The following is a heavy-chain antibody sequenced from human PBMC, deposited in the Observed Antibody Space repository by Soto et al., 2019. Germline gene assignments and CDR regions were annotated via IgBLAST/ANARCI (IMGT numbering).Heavy chain of an antibody. CDR3: AKDPVSSCWYKWSWFDP. V-gene: IGHV3-30*18. CDR1: GFTFSTYG. Sequence: QVQLVESGGGVVQPGRSLRLSCAASGFTFSTYGMHWVRQAPGKGLEWVALISYDGSNEEYADSVRGRFSISRDNSKNTLYMQMDSLRAEDTAVYYCAKDPVSSCWYKWSWFDPWGQGTLVTVSS. D-gene: IGHD6-19*01. CDR2: ISYDGSNE. J-gene: IGHJ5*02.